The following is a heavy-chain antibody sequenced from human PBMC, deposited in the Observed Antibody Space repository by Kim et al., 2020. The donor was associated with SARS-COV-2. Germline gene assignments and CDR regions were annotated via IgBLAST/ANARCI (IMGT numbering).Heavy chain of an antibody. D-gene: IGHD3-10*01. Sequence: GGSLRLSCAASGFTFSNGWMSWVRQAPVKGLEWVGCIKSNTDGGTNDYAAPVKGRFTISSDDSKNTLYVQMNSLKTEDTSVYYCGGSGSYYANWFDPWVQGTLVTVAS. CDR1: GFTFSNGW. J-gene: IGHJ5*02. CDR2: IKSNTDGGTN. CDR3: GGSGSYYANWFDP. V-gene: IGHV3-15*01.